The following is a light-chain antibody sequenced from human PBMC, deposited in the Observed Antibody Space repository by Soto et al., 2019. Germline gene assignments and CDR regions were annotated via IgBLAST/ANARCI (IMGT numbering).Light chain of an antibody. J-gene: IGKJ5*01. V-gene: IGKV3-11*01. CDR1: QSVSSY. CDR2: DAS. Sequence: EIVLTQSPATLSLSPGERATLSCRASQSVSSYLAWYQQKPGQAPRLLIYDASNRATGIPARFSGSGSGTDFTLTISSLEPEDFAVYYCQQRSNWFITFDQGTRLEIK. CDR3: QQRSNWFIT.